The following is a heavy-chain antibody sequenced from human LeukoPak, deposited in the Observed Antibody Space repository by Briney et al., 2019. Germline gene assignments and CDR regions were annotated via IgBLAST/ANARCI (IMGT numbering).Heavy chain of an antibody. D-gene: IGHD3-10*01. Sequence: ASVKVSCKASGYTFTSYGIRWVRQAPGQGGEGRGWISAYNGNTNYAQRLQGRVTMTTDTSTSTAYIELRSLRSDGTSVYYCSRETMSYCSGSWTTWGQGTLVTVSS. CDR3: SRETMSYCSGSWTT. CDR2: ISAYNGNT. CDR1: GYTFTSYG. J-gene: IGHJ4*02. V-gene: IGHV1-18*01.